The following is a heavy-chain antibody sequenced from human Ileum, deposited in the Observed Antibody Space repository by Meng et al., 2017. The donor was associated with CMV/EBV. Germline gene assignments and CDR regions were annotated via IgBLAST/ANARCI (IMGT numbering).Heavy chain of an antibody. V-gene: IGHV3-74*01. CDR2: INSDGTTT. CDR3: ARDLVLGSGSLL. D-gene: IGHD3-10*01. CDR1: GFTFSSYW. Sequence: GGSLILSCAASGFTFSSYWMHWVRQAPEKGLVWVSRINSDGTTTNYAGSVMGRFTISRDDAKNTLYLQMNSLRAEDTAVYFCARDLVLGSGSLLWGQGTMVTVSS. J-gene: IGHJ3*01.